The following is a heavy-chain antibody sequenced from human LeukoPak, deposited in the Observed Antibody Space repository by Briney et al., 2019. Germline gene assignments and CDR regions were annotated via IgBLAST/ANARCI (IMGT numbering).Heavy chain of an antibody. CDR1: GFSLSTSGMC. Sequence: QTLTLTCTFSGFSLSTSGMCVSWIRQPPGKALEWLARIDWNDDKYYSTSLKTRLTISKDTSKTQLVLTLTNMHPVDTATYYCARIQLLYGAQGNYYYYGMDVWGQGTTVTVSS. V-gene: IGHV2-70*11. D-gene: IGHD4-17*01. J-gene: IGHJ6*02. CDR3: ARIQLLYGAQGNYYYYGMDV. CDR2: IDWNDDK.